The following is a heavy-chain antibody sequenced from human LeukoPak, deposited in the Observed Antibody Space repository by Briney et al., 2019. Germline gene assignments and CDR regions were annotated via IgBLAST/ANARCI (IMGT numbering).Heavy chain of an antibody. J-gene: IGHJ4*02. CDR3: ARYYDILTDYHRFDY. CDR2: ISDSGVST. CDR1: GFTFSSYA. D-gene: IGHD3-9*01. Sequence: GGSLRLSCAASGFTFSSYAMSWVRQAPGRGLEWVSGISDSGVSTYYADTVKGRFTISRDNSKNTLYLQMSSLRADDTAVYFCARYYDILTDYHRFDYWGQGTLVTVSS. V-gene: IGHV3-23*01.